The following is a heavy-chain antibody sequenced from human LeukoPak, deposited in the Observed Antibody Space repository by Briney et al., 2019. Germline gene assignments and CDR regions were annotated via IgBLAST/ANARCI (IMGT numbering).Heavy chain of an antibody. V-gene: IGHV3-74*01. CDR1: GFTFSSHW. CDR2: IDSYGNTM. CDR3: ARGADTGYSSDS. J-gene: IGHJ5*02. Sequence: TGGSLRLSCVASGFTFSSHWMHWVRQVPGRGLLWVSRIDSYGNTMGYADFVKGRFTISRDNAKNTLYLQMNSLRAEDTAVYYCARGADTGYSSDSWGQGTLVTVSS. D-gene: IGHD6-19*01.